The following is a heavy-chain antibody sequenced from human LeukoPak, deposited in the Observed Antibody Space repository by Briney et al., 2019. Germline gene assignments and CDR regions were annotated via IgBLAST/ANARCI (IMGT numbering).Heavy chain of an antibody. D-gene: IGHD6-13*01. V-gene: IGHV3-66*02. J-gene: IGHJ4*02. CDR1: GFTFSSSY. CDR2: IYSGGNT. Sequence: PGGSLRLSCAASGFTFSSSYMSWVRQAPGKGLEWVSVIYSGGNTSYADSVKGRFTISRDNSVNTLYLQMNSLRTEDTAVYYCARAFVTAAGFFDTWGQGTLVTVSS. CDR3: ARAFVTAAGFFDT.